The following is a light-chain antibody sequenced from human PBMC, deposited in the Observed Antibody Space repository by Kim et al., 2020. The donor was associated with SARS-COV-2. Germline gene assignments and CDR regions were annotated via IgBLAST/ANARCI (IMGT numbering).Light chain of an antibody. CDR1: DDIRNH. V-gene: IGKV1-33*01. CDR3: QQYFDDVT. Sequence: DIQMTQSPSSLSASVGDRVTITCQASDDIRNHLSWFQQRPGEAPKVLIQGAVDLQTGVPSRFSATGFGTDFTLTITNLQPEDLATYFCQQYFDDVTFGQGTKVDIK. CDR2: GAV. J-gene: IGKJ1*01.